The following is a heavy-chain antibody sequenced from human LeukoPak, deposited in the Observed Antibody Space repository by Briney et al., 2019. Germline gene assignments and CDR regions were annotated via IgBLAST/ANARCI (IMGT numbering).Heavy chain of an antibody. CDR3: ETVTGHGCFES. J-gene: IGHJ4*02. Sequence: AGGSLRLSSAASGFIFSNYWMSSLRQAPGKGLGWVANIRQEGIKKNYVDSVEGRFTISRDNAQNSVYLQMSSLRAEDTPVYYCETVTGHGCFESWGQG. CDR2: IRQEGIKK. D-gene: IGHD4-17*01. V-gene: IGHV3-7*01. CDR1: GFIFSNYW.